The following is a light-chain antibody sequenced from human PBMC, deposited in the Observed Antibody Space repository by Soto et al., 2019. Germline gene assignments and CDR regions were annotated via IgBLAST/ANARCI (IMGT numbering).Light chain of an antibody. CDR3: CSYEGIYNSYV. CDR1: SSNVGGYNY. CDR2: DVS. J-gene: IGLJ1*01. V-gene: IGLV2-11*01. Sequence: QSALTQPRSVSGSPGQSVTISCTGTSSNVGGYNYVSWYQQHPGKVPKLLIYDVSKRPSGVPDRFSGSKSGNTASLTISGLQAEDEADYYCCSYEGIYNSYVFGTGTKVTVL.